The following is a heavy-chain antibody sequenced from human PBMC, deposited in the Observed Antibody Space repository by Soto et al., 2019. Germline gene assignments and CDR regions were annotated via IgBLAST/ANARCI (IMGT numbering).Heavy chain of an antibody. Sequence: SETLSLTCTVSGGSISSGGYYWSWIRQHPGKGLEWIGYIYYSGSTYYNPSLKSRVTISVDTSKNQFSLKLSSVTAADTAVYYCARDRYCSSTSCYRDVAFDIWGQGTMVTVS. J-gene: IGHJ3*02. V-gene: IGHV4-31*03. D-gene: IGHD2-2*01. CDR3: ARDRYCSSTSCYRDVAFDI. CDR1: GGSISSGGYY. CDR2: IYYSGST.